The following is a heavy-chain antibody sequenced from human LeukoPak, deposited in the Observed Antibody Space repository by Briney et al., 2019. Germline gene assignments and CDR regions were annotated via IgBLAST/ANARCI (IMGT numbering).Heavy chain of an antibody. CDR3: ARSSYYYGADAFDI. Sequence: SETLSLTCTVSGDSISSYYWSWIRQPPGKGLEWVGYIYYSGSTNYNPSLKSRVTISLDTSKNQFSLNLSSVTAADTAVYYCARSSYYYGADAFDIWGQGTMVNIFS. CDR1: GDSISSYY. D-gene: IGHD3-10*01. CDR2: IYYSGST. V-gene: IGHV4-59*01. J-gene: IGHJ3*02.